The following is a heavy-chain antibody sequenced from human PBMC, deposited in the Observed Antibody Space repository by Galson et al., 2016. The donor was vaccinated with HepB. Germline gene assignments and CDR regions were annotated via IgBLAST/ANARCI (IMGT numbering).Heavy chain of an antibody. CDR2: INPNSGGT. J-gene: IGHJ4*02. Sequence: SVKVSCKASGYSFTAHYIHWVRQAPGEGLEWMGWINPNSGGTKYAQKFQGWVTMTRDTSIRTAYMEVTRLRSNDTAAYYCTRREGSGSGWSNFEYWGQGTLVTGSS. CDR3: TRREGSGSGWSNFEY. D-gene: IGHD6-19*01. V-gene: IGHV1-2*04. CDR1: GYSFTAHY.